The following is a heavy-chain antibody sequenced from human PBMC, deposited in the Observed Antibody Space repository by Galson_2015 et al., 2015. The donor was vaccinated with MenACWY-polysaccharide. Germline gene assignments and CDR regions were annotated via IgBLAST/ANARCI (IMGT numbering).Heavy chain of an antibody. D-gene: IGHD2-2*01. CDR1: GFTFSRYA. V-gene: IGHV3-30-3*01. J-gene: IGHJ6*02. CDR3: ARDYCSRTSCDCLDV. CDR2: ISYDATNK. Sequence: SLRLSCAASGFTFSRYAMHWVRQAPGKGLEWVAVISYDATNKYYAESVKGRFSISRDNSKNTMYVQMNDLRAEDTATYYCARDYCSRTSCDCLDVWGQGTTVTVSS.